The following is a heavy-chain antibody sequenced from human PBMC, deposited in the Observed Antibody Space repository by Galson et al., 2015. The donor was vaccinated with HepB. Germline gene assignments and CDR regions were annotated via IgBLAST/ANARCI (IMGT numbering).Heavy chain of an antibody. CDR1: GYTFTSYG. CDR2: ISAYNGNT. Sequence: SVKVSCKASGYTFTSYGISWVRQAPGQGLEWMGWISAYNGNTNYAQKLQGRVTMTTDTSTSTACMELRSLRSDDTAVYYCARDPESPDAFDIWGQGTMVTVSS. V-gene: IGHV1-18*01. CDR3: ARDPESPDAFDI. J-gene: IGHJ3*02.